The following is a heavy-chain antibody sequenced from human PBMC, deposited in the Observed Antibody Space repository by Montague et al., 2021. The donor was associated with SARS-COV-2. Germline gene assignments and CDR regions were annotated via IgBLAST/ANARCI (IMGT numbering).Heavy chain of an antibody. CDR2: IDWDDDK. V-gene: IGHV2-70*11. D-gene: IGHD6-13*01. CDR3: ARVSSSWSQDYYYYMDV. CDR1: GFSLSTSGMC. J-gene: IGHJ6*03. Sequence: PELVKPTQTLTLTCTFSGFSLSTSGMCVSWIRQPPGKALEWLARIDWDDDKYYSTSLKTRLTISKDTSKNQVVLTMTNMDPVDTATYYCARVSSSWSQDYYYYMDVWGKGTTVTVSS.